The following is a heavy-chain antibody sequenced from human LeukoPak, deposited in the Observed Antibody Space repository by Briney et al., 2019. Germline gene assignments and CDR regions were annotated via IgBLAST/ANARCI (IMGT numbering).Heavy chain of an antibody. V-gene: IGHV3-30-3*01. CDR1: GFTFSSYA. Sequence: GGSLRLSCAASGFTFSSYAMHWVRQAPGKGLEWEVVISYDGSNKYYADSVKGRFTISRDNSKNTLYLQMNSLRAEDTAVYYCARGLFDIWGQGTMVTVSS. CDR3: ARGLFDI. CDR2: ISYDGSNK. J-gene: IGHJ3*02.